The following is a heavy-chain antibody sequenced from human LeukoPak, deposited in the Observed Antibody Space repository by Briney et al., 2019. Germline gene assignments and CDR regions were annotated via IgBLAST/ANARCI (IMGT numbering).Heavy chain of an antibody. CDR3: ARLFVYGSGAEAFDY. Sequence: GGSLRLSCAASAFTFSRYWTTWVRQAPGKGLEWVANINEEGSEKYYLDSVRGRFTISRDNAKNSLYLQMDSLRAEDTAVYYCARLFVYGSGAEAFDYWGQGALVTVSS. D-gene: IGHD3-10*01. V-gene: IGHV3-7*01. CDR1: AFTFSRYW. CDR2: INEEGSEK. J-gene: IGHJ4*02.